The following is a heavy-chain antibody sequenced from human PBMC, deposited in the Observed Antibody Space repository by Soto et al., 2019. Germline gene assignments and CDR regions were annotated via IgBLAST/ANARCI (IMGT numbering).Heavy chain of an antibody. V-gene: IGHV3-23*01. J-gene: IGHJ6*02. Sequence: TGGSLRLSCAASGFTFSSYSMSWVRQAPGKGLEWVSAISGSGGSTYYADSVKGRFTISRDNSKNTLYLQMNSLRAEDTAVYYCAKDGVAGYYYGMDVWGQGTTVTVSS. CDR2: ISGSGGST. CDR1: GFTFSSYS. D-gene: IGHD6-19*01. CDR3: AKDGVAGYYYGMDV.